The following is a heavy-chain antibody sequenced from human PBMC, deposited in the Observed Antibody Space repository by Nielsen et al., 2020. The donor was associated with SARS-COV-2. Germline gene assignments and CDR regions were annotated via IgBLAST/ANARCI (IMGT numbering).Heavy chain of an antibody. CDR3: ARGDPITTLTNLDS. Sequence: GGSLRLSCAASGFDFGGYGMHWVRQAPGKGLEWVAVISSDGSNYYFGDSVKGRVTVSRDNSRNTVFLQMSSLRAEDTAVYYCARGDPITTLTNLDSWGQGTLVTVSS. J-gene: IGHJ4*02. CDR2: ISSDGSNY. D-gene: IGHD3-10*01. V-gene: IGHV3-30*03. CDR1: GFDFGGYG.